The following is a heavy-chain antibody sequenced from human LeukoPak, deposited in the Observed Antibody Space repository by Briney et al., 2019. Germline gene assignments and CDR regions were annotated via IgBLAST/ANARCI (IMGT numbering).Heavy chain of an antibody. J-gene: IGHJ4*02. CDR2: IYYSGTT. CDR3: ARGTGFSASSGNYYWGYFDS. Sequence: ETLSLTCTVSGGSISSHYWSWFRQTPGERPEWIAFIYYSGTTNYNPSLKGRVTISIDSSKNQFSLKLSSVTAADTAIYSCARGTGFSASSGNYYWGYFDSWGQGTLVAVSS. D-gene: IGHD3-22*01. V-gene: IGHV4-59*11. CDR1: GGSISSHY.